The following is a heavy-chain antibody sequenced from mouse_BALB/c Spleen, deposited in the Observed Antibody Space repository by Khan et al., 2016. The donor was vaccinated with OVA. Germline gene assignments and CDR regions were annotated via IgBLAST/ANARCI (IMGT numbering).Heavy chain of an antibody. V-gene: IGHV1S56*01. D-gene: IGHD1-1*01. CDR2: IIPGDDTT. J-gene: IGHJ1*01. CDR3: ARYYYGSSFLCFDV. CDR1: GYTFTSYD. Sequence: QVQLQQSGVELVKPGASVKLSCKASGYTFTSYDINWVRQRPEQGLEWIGRIIPGDDTTNHNEKFKGKATLTTDKSSSTAYMQLSRLTSEDSAVYFYARYYYGSSFLCFDVWGAGTTVTVSS.